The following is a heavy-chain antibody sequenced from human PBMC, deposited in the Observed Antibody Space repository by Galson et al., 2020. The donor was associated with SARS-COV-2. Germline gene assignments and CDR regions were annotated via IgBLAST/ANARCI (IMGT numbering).Heavy chain of an antibody. J-gene: IGHJ5*02. Sequence: SETLSLTCSVSGDSISSDYYWGWFRQAPGKGLEWIGSRYYSGGTYYKSSLRSRVTISVDTSKNQFSLKVPSVTAADTAIYFCARSPRNDIAVADTWGPGTLVTVSS. CDR2: RYYSGGT. CDR3: ARSPRNDIAVADT. V-gene: IGHV4-38-2*02. D-gene: IGHD6-19*01. CDR1: GDSISSDYY.